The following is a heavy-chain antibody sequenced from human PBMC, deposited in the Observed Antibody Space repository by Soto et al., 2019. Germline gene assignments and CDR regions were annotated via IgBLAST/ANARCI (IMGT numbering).Heavy chain of an antibody. CDR3: ARDLGAAAPENWFDP. Sequence: ASVKVSCTASGYTFTSFGISWVRQAPGQGLEWMGWISAYNGNTDYAQKLQGRVTMTTDTSTSTAYMELRSLRSDDTGLYYCARDLGAAAPENWFDPWGQGTLVTVSS. CDR2: ISAYNGNT. D-gene: IGHD2-15*01. J-gene: IGHJ5*02. CDR1: GYTFTSFG. V-gene: IGHV1-18*01.